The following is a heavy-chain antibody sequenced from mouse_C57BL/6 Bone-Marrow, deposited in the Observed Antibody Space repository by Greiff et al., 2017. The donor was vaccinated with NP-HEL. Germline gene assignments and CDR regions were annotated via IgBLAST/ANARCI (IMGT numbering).Heavy chain of an antibody. J-gene: IGHJ3*01. V-gene: IGHV5-6*01. D-gene: IGHD1-1*01. Sequence: EVNVVESGGDLVKPGGSLKLSCAASGFTFSSYGMSWVRQTPDKRLEWVATISSGGSYTYYPDSVKGRFTISRDNAKNTLYLQMSSLKSEDTAMYYCARPLITTVVAPGFAYWGQGTLVTVSA. CDR1: GFTFSSYG. CDR2: ISSGGSYT. CDR3: ARPLITTVVAPGFAY.